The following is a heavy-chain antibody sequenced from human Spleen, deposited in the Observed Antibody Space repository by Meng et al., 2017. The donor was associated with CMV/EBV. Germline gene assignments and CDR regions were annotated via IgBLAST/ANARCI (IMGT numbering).Heavy chain of an antibody. D-gene: IGHD6-13*01. Sequence: GGSLRLSCVASGFSFSTYGINWVRQAPGKGLEWVALVWYDGSTKYYADSVKGRFSISRDNSKNTVFLQLNSLRADDTGVYFCAKDRAAEGYFYYGMDVWGQGTTVTVS. CDR2: VWYDGSTK. V-gene: IGHV3-33*03. CDR3: AKDRAAEGYFYYGMDV. CDR1: GFSFSTYG. J-gene: IGHJ6*02.